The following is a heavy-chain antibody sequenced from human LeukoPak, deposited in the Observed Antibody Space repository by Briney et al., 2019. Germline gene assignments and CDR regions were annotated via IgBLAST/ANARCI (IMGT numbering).Heavy chain of an antibody. CDR2: INRDGSFT. D-gene: IGHD3-22*01. CDR1: GFTFSNAW. Sequence: PGGSLRLSCAASGFTFSNAWMHWVSQAPRKGLVWVSRINRDGSFTTYADSVEGRFTISRDNAKNTLYLQMNSLRADDTAVYYCARDPNYDSSGYPFDYWGQGTLVTVSS. CDR3: ARDPNYDSSGYPFDY. V-gene: IGHV3-74*01. J-gene: IGHJ4*02.